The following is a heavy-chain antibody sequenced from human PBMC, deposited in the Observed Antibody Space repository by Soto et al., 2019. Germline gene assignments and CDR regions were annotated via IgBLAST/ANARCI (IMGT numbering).Heavy chain of an antibody. CDR3: AKEPVGPDWYFEL. V-gene: IGHV3-23*01. CDR1: GFTFRSYA. CDR2: ISGSGIST. J-gene: IGHJ2*01. Sequence: DVQLLESGGGLVQPGGSLRLSCAASGFTFRSYAMSWVRRAPGKGLEWVSGISGSGISTHYADSVKGRFTVSRDNSKNTLYLQMNSLRAEDTAVYNCAKEPVGPDWYFELWGRGTLVTVSS. D-gene: IGHD1-26*01.